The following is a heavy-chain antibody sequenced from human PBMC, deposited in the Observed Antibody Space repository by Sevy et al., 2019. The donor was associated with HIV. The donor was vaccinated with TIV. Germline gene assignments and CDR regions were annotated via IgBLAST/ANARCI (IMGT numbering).Heavy chain of an antibody. CDR2: ISGSSNYI. CDR3: ARGPPDGSYDYFDY. D-gene: IGHD1-26*01. CDR1: GFTFSGYA. V-gene: IGHV3-21*06. Sequence: GGSLRLSCAASGFTFSGYAMHWVRQAPGKGLQWVSSISGSSNYIFYAESLKGRFIISRDNAENTLYLQVNSLRADDTAVYYCARGPPDGSYDYFDYWGQGTLVTVSS. J-gene: IGHJ4*02.